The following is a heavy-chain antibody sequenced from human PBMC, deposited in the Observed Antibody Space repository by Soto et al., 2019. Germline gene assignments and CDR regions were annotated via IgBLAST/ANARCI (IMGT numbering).Heavy chain of an antibody. CDR1: GYTFTSYD. Sequence: QVQLVQSGAEVKKPGASVKVSCKASGYTFTSYDINWVRQATGQGLEWMGWMNPNSGNTGHAQKFQGRVTMTRNTSISTAYMELSSLRSEDTAVYYCARGAIVVEPAAIQEYFQHWGQGTLVTVSS. V-gene: IGHV1-8*01. J-gene: IGHJ1*01. CDR3: ARGAIVVEPAAIQEYFQH. CDR2: MNPNSGNT. D-gene: IGHD2-2*02.